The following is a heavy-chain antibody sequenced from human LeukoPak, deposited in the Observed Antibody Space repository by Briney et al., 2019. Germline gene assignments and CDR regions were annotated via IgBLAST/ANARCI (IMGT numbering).Heavy chain of an antibody. J-gene: IGHJ4*02. D-gene: IGHD2-8*02. CDR1: GFTFSTFA. Sequence: GGSRRLSCAASGFTFSTFAMIWVRQPPGKGLDWVSSIFPSGGEIHYADSVRGRFTISRDNSKSTLSLQMNSLRAEDTAIYYCATYRQVLLPFESWGQGTLVTVSS. V-gene: IGHV3-23*01. CDR3: ATYRQVLLPFES. CDR2: IFPSGGEI.